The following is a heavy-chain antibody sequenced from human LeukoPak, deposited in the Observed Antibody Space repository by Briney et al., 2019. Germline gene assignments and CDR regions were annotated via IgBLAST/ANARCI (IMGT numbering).Heavy chain of an antibody. CDR3: ATERITMVQGDPSGYFDY. J-gene: IGHJ4*02. D-gene: IGHD3-10*01. CDR1: GYTLAELS. Sequence: ASVKVSCKVSGYTLAELSMHWVRQAPGKGLEWMGGFDPEDGETIYAQKFQGRVTMTEDTSTDTAYMELSSLRSEDTAVYYCATERITMVQGDPSGYFDYWGQGTLVTVSS. CDR2: FDPEDGET. V-gene: IGHV1-24*01.